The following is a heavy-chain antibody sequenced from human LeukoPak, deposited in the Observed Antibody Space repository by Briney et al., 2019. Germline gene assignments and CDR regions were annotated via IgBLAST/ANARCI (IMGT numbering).Heavy chain of an antibody. Sequence: GGSLRLSCAASGFTFSNAWMSWVRQAPGKGLEWVGRIKSKTDGGTTDYAAPVKGRFTISRDDSKNTLYLQMNSLKTEDTAMYYCTTDAEWCMLDYWGQGTLVTVSS. CDR1: GFTFSNAW. D-gene: IGHD2-8*01. CDR3: TTDAEWCMLDY. CDR2: IKSKTDGGTT. V-gene: IGHV3-15*01. J-gene: IGHJ4*02.